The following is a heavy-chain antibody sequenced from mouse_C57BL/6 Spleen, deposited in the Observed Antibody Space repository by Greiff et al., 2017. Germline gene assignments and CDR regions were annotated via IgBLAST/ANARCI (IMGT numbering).Heavy chain of an antibody. V-gene: IGHV1-59*01. CDR2: IDPSDSYT. J-gene: IGHJ1*03. CDR3: ARKEVPYYGSSYGYFDV. CDR1: GYTFTSYW. Sequence: QVQLQQPGAELVRPGTSVMLSCKASGYTFTSYWMHWVKQRPGQGLEWIGVIDPSDSYTNYNQKFKGKATLTVDPSSSTAYMQLSSLTSEDSAVYYCARKEVPYYGSSYGYFDVWGTGTTVTVSS. D-gene: IGHD1-1*01.